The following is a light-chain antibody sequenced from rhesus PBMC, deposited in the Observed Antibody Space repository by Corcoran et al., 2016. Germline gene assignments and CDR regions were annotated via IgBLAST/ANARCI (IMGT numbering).Light chain of an antibody. CDR1: QSVSST. CDR3: QQYSNWPHT. J-gene: IGKJ4*01. CDR2: GAS. V-gene: IGKV3-42*03. Sequence: EIVLTQSPATLSLSPGERATLSCRASQSVSSTLAWYQQKPGQVPRLLLYGASNRAPGIPDRFSGSGSGTDFTLTISSLEPEDFAVYYCQQYSNWPHTFGGGTKVEIK.